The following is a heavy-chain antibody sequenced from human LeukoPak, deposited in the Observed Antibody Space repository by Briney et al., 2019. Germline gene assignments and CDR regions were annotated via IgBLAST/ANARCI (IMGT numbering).Heavy chain of an antibody. V-gene: IGHV4-59*11. J-gene: IGHJ4*02. CDR3: ATIKRGNIFGYFDF. CDR2: MLDTLTT. CDR1: GASINTHY. Sequence: PSETLSLTYAVSGASINTHYWSCLRPPPGKGLKGIGYMLDTLTTNDHPSLKSRFTLSAATSNNQFILRLTSLSAADTAVYFCATIKRGNIFGYFDFWGQGIPVTVSS. D-gene: IGHD5-18*01.